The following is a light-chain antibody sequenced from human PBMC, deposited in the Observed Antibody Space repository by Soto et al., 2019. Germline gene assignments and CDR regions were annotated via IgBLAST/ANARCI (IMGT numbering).Light chain of an antibody. V-gene: IGKV3-11*01. J-gene: IGKJ5*01. CDR2: DAS. CDR3: QQRNKS. CDR1: QSVSSY. Sequence: EIVLTQSPATLSLSPGERATLSCRASQSVSSYLAWYQQKPGQAPRLLIYDASNRATGIPARFTGRGSGTDFTLTISSLEPEDPAVYYCQQRNKSFGQGTRLEI.